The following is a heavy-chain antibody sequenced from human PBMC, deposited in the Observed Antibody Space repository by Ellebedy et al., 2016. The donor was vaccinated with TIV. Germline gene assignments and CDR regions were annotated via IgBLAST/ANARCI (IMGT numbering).Heavy chain of an antibody. V-gene: IGHV1-18*01. CDR3: ARDYGSGSYYGVVDY. CDR1: GYTFTSYG. J-gene: IGHJ4*02. Sequence: AASVKVSCKASGYTFTSYGISWVRQAPGQGLEWMGWISAYNGNTNYAQKLQGRVTMTTDTSTSTAYMELRSLRSDDTAVYYCARDYGSGSYYGVVDYWGQGTLVTVSS. CDR2: ISAYNGNT. D-gene: IGHD3-10*01.